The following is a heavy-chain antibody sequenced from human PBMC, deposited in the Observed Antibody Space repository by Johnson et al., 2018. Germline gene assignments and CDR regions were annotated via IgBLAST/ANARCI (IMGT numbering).Heavy chain of an antibody. Sequence: EVQLVESGGGLVKXGGSLRLSCEGSGFTFSSYTMNWVRQPPGKGLEWVSSISGSSNYFYYADSVKGRFTISRDNAKNSLYLQMNSLRAEDTAVYYCARPTYSGSAGAWHIWGQGTMVTVSS. J-gene: IGHJ3*02. CDR1: GFTFSSYT. D-gene: IGHD1-26*01. CDR3: ARPTYSGSAGAWHI. V-gene: IGHV3-21*06. CDR2: ISGSSNYF.